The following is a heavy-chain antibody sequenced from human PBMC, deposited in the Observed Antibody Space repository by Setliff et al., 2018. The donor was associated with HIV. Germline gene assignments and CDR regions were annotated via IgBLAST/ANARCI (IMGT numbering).Heavy chain of an antibody. D-gene: IGHD3-10*01. CDR3: GRSGKSGELYAY. CDR1: GYSFTNYW. Sequence: RVESLKISCKGSGYSFTNYWVGWVRQMPGRGLEWMGITYPIDSDTKYSPSFWGRVTISVDKSTNTAYLHWNSLRPADTAMYYCGRSGKSGELYAYWGQGTQVTVSS. CDR2: TYPIDSDT. J-gene: IGHJ4*02. V-gene: IGHV5-51*01.